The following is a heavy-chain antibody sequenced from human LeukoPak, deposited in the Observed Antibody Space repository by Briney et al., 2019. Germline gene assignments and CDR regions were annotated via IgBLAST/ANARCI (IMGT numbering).Heavy chain of an antibody. J-gene: IGHJ4*02. V-gene: IGHV1-69*05. CDR1: GGTFSSYA. CDR3: ARLAYCGGDCYSVVDY. Sequence: GASVKVSCKASGGTFSSYAISWVRQAPGQGLEWMGGIIPIFGTANYAQKFQGRVTITTDESTSTAYMELSSLRSEDTAVYYSARLAYCGGDCYSVVDYWGQGTLVTVSS. D-gene: IGHD2-21*02. CDR2: IIPIFGTA.